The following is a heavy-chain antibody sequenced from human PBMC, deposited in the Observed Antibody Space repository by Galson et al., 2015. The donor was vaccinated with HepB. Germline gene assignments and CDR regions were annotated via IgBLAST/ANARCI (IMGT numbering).Heavy chain of an antibody. Sequence: ETLSLTCTVSGGSISSYYWSWIRQPPGKGLEWIGYIYYSGSTNYNPSLKSRVTISVDTSKNQFSLKLSSVTAADTAVYYCARTYGLYYYYYMDVWGKGTTVTVSS. V-gene: IGHV4-59*01. CDR3: ARTYGLYYYYYMDV. J-gene: IGHJ6*03. D-gene: IGHD3-10*01. CDR2: IYYSGST. CDR1: GGSISSYY.